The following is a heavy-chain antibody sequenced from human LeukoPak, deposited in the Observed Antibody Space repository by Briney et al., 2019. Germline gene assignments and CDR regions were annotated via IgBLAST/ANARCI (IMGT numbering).Heavy chain of an antibody. CDR1: GFTFSSYG. J-gene: IGHJ4*02. Sequence: PGGSLRLSCAASGFTFSSYGMHWVRQAPGKGLEWVAVISYDGSNKYYADSVKGRFTISRDNSKNTLYLEMNSLRADDTAVYYCVRGAPLDYWGQGTLVTVSS. CDR3: VRGAPLDY. CDR2: ISYDGSNK. V-gene: IGHV3-30*03.